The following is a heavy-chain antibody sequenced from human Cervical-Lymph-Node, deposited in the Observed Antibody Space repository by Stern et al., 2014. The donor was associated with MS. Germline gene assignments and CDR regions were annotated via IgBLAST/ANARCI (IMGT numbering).Heavy chain of an antibody. Sequence: VQLVQSGSELKKPGASVKVSWKASGYNVTDHAMNWVRQAPGQGLECMGCVHTKTGNPTFAQGFTGRIVFSLDTSINPAYLQISSLKAEDSAVYYCAPWGAANSPPLFYWGQGTLVTVSS. CDR3: APWGAANSPPLFY. CDR2: VHTKTGNP. CDR1: GYNVTDHA. D-gene: IGHD3-16*01. V-gene: IGHV7-4-1*02. J-gene: IGHJ4*02.